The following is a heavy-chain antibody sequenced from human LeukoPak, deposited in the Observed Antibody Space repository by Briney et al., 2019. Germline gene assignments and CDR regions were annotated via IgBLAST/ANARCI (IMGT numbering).Heavy chain of an antibody. Sequence: GASVKVSCKASGYTFTGYYMHWVRQAPGQGLEWMGWINPNSGGTNYAQKFQGRVTMTRDTSISTAYMELSRLRSDDTAVYYCARGTGNYDFWSGYRLFDYWGQGTLVTVSS. CDR3: ARGTGNYDFWSGYRLFDY. V-gene: IGHV1-2*02. D-gene: IGHD3-3*01. J-gene: IGHJ4*02. CDR1: GYTFTGYY. CDR2: INPNSGGT.